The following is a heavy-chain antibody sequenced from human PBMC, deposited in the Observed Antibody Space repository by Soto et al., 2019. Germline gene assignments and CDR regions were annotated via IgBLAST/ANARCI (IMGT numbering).Heavy chain of an antibody. D-gene: IGHD3-10*01. CDR3: ARLTVGEFGFYYYYMDV. CDR1: GGSISSSSCY. J-gene: IGHJ6*03. Sequence: SETQSLTCTVSGGSISSSSCYWGWIRQPPGKGLEWIGYIYYSGSTNYNPSLKSRVTISVDTSKNQFSLKLSSVTAADTAVYYCARLTVGEFGFYYYYMDVWGKGTTVTVSS. V-gene: IGHV4-61*05. CDR2: IYYSGST.